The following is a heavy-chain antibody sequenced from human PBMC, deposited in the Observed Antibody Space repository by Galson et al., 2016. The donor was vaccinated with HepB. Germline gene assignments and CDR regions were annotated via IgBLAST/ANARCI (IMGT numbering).Heavy chain of an antibody. D-gene: IGHD2-15*01. J-gene: IGHJ3*02. CDR2: IGAAGDT. CDR1: GFTFSNYD. Sequence: SLRLSCAASGFTFSNYDMHWVRQATGKGLEWVSAIGAAGDTYYPGSVKGRFTISRENANNSLYLHMNSLRAGDTAVYYCAREGGCSGGRCHNAAFDICGQGTMVTVSS. V-gene: IGHV3-13*01. CDR3: AREGGCSGGRCHNAAFDI.